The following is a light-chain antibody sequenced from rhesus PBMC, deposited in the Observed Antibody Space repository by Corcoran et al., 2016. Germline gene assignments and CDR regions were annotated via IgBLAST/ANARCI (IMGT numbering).Light chain of an antibody. CDR1: SSDIGGYNY. CDR2: GVS. Sequence: QSAPTQPPSVSGSPGQSVTISCTGPSSDIGGYNYVSWYQQHPGKAPKLMLYGVSNRPSGVSDRFSGSKSGNTASLTISGLQAEDEADYYCCSYTTSGTFDVFGSGTKLTVL. V-gene: IGLV2S7*01. CDR3: CSYTTSGTFDV. J-gene: IGLJ6*01.